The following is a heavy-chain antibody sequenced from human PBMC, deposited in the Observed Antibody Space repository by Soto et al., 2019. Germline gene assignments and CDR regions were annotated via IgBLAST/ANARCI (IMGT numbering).Heavy chain of an antibody. Sequence: GASVKVSCKVSGYTLTELSMHWVRQAPGKGLEWMGGFDPEDGETIYAQKFQGRVTMTEDTSTDTAYMELSSLRSEDTAVYYCATWSDYYGSGSYPRWFDPWGQGTQVTVS. CDR3: ATWSDYYGSGSYPRWFDP. V-gene: IGHV1-24*01. CDR2: FDPEDGET. J-gene: IGHJ5*02. CDR1: GYTLTELS. D-gene: IGHD3-10*01.